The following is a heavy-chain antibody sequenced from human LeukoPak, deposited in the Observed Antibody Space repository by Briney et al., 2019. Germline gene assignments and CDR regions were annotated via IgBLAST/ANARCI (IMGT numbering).Heavy chain of an antibody. V-gene: IGHV4-39*01. Sequence: SETLSLTCTVSGGSISSSSYYWGWIRQPPGKGLEWIGSIYYSGRTYYEPSLKSRVTISVDTSKNQFSLKLSSVTAADTAVYYCARPMVIAAAVSAVFDPWGQGTLVTVSS. D-gene: IGHD6-13*01. J-gene: IGHJ5*02. CDR1: GGSISSSSYY. CDR2: IYYSGRT. CDR3: ARPMVIAAAVSAVFDP.